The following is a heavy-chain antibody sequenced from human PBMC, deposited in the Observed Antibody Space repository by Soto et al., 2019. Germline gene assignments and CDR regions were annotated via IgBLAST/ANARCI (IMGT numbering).Heavy chain of an antibody. CDR1: GGSISGYY. D-gene: IGHD2-21*02. J-gene: IGHJ6*02. Sequence: SETLSLTCTVSGGSISGYYWSWIRQPPGKGLEWIGYMYSTGSTAYNPSFKSRVTISVDTSKNQFSLKLNSVTAADTAVYYCARDLWGYCGTDCYPLDVWGQGTTVTVLL. V-gene: IGHV4-59*01. CDR3: ARDLWGYCGTDCYPLDV. CDR2: MYSTGST.